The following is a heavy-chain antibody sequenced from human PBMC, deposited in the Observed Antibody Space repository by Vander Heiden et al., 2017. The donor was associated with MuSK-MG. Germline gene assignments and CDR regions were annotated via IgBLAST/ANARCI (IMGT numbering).Heavy chain of an antibody. V-gene: IGHV1-69*01. CDR2: IIPNFGTA. CDR3: ARGLYDSSGDWGYFDY. Sequence: QVQLVQSGAEVKTPGSSVKVSCKASGGTFSSYAISWVRQAPGHRLEWMGGIIPNFGTANYAQKFQGRVTITADESTSTAYMELSSLRSEDTAVYYCARGLYDSSGDWGYFDYWGQGTLVTVSS. CDR1: GGTFSSYA. J-gene: IGHJ4*02. D-gene: IGHD3-22*01.